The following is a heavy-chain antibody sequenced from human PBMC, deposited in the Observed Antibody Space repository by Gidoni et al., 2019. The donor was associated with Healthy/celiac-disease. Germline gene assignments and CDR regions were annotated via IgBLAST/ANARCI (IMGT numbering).Heavy chain of an antibody. CDR2: IYYSGST. CDR3: AREITRITMIVVVPDAFDI. CDR1: GGSVSSGSYY. J-gene: IGHJ3*02. Sequence: QVQLQESGPGLVKPSETLSLTCTVSGGSVSSGSYYWSWIRQPPGKGLEWIGYIYYSGSTNYNPSLKSRVTISVDTSKNQFSLKLSSVTAADTAVYYCAREITRITMIVVVPDAFDIWGQGTMVTVSS. V-gene: IGHV4-61*01. D-gene: IGHD3-22*01.